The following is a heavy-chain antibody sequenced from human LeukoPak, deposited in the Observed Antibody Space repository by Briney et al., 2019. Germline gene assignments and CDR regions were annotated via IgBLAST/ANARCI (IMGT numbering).Heavy chain of an antibody. J-gene: IGHJ4*02. D-gene: IGHD6-19*01. CDR2: ISGSGGST. Sequence: GGSLRLSCAASGFTFSSYAMSWVRQAPRKGLEWVSAISGSGGSTYYADSVKGRFTISRDNSKNTLYLQMNSLRAEDTAVYYCAKLKGSSGWYTDYWGQGTLVTVSS. CDR1: GFTFSSYA. V-gene: IGHV3-23*01. CDR3: AKLKGSSGWYTDY.